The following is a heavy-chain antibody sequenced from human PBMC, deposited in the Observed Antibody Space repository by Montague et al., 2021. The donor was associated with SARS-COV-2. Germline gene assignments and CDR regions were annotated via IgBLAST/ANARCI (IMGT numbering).Heavy chain of an antibody. Sequence: SLRLSCAASGFTFSSSAMIWVRQAPGKGLEWVSVIYSGGSSTYYADSVKGRFTISRDNSRNTLYLETNSLRAEDTAVYYCAEATYYDILTGPIPFRYYFDYWGQGTLVTVSS. J-gene: IGHJ4*02. CDR2: IYSGGSST. CDR1: GFTFSSSA. D-gene: IGHD3-9*01. V-gene: IGHV3-23*03. CDR3: AEATYYDILTGPIPFRYYFDY.